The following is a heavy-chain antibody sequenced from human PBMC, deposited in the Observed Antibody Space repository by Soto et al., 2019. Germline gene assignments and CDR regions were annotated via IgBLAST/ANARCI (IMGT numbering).Heavy chain of an antibody. CDR3: IRHSSQQGGWFDP. Sequence: EVQLLESGGGLVQPGGSLRLSCAASGFTFSNYGMSWVRQGPNKGPEWVAGIVGSGDSTNYIGSVKGRFTISRDNSKSTVFLQMNGLRAEDTAVYYCIRHSSQQGGWFDPWGQGTLVTVSS. D-gene: IGHD6-13*01. J-gene: IGHJ5*02. CDR1: GFTFSNYG. V-gene: IGHV3-23*01. CDR2: IVGSGDST.